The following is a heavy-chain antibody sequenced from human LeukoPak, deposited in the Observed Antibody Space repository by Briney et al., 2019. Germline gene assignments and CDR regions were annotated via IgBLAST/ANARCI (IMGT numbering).Heavy chain of an antibody. V-gene: IGHV4-30-4*01. D-gene: IGHD2-15*01. J-gene: IGHJ3*02. CDR1: GGSISSGDYY. CDR2: IYYSGST. CDR3: SCYSGLDAFDI. Sequence: SQTLSLTCTVSGGSISSGDYYWSWIRQPPGKGLEWIGYIYYSGSTYYNPSLKSRVTISVDMSKNQFSLKLSSVTAADTAVYYCSCYSGLDAFDIWGQGTMVTVSS.